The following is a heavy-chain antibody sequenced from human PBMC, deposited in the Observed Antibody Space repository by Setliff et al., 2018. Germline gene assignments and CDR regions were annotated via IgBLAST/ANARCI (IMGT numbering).Heavy chain of an antibody. CDR3: ARDLRYCSGGTCYSAFDF. CDR1: GGSISSGSYY. V-gene: IGHV4-61*02. J-gene: IGHJ4*02. Sequence: SETLSLTCTVSGGSISSGSYYWSWIRQPAGKGLEWIGRIYSSGSTDYNRSLKSRLNISVDTSKNQFSLRLSSVTAADTAVYYCARDLRYCSGGTCYSAFDFWGQGTLVTGS. D-gene: IGHD2-15*01. CDR2: IYSSGST.